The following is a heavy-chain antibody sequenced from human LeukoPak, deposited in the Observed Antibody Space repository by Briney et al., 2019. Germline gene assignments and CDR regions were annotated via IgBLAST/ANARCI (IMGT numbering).Heavy chain of an antibody. CDR1: GYTLTELS. J-gene: IGHJ3*02. CDR3: ATERYYYDSSPGPKWAFDI. Sequence: ASVKVSCKVSGYTLTELSMHWVRQAPGKGLEWMGGFDPEDGETIYAQKFQGRVTMTEDTSTDTAYMELSSLRSEDTAVYYCATERYYYDSSPGPKWAFDIWGQGTMVTVSS. CDR2: FDPEDGET. D-gene: IGHD3-22*01. V-gene: IGHV1-24*01.